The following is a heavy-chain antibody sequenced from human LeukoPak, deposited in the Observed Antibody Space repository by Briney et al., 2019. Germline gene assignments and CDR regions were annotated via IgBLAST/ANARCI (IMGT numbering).Heavy chain of an antibody. CDR1: GTTFSRSA. D-gene: IGHD1-26*01. Sequence: SVKVSCKASGTTFSRSAISWVRQAPGQGLEWMGGVIPILGTTNYAQKFQDRVSITTDESTSTAYMEVGSLRSVDTAVYYCARDDGSATLGFDSWGQGTLVTVSS. CDR2: VIPILGTT. J-gene: IGHJ4*02. V-gene: IGHV1-69*05. CDR3: ARDDGSATLGFDS.